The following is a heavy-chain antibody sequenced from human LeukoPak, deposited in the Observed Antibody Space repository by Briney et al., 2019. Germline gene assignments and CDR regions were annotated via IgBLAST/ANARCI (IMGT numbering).Heavy chain of an antibody. J-gene: IGHJ4*02. Sequence: PGRSLRLSCAASGFTFSSYAMHWVRQAPGKGLEWVAVISYDGSNKYYADSVKGRFTISRDNSKTTLFLQMNSLRAEDTAVYYCARDSEGPAVVGATYFDYWGQGTLVTVSS. D-gene: IGHD1-26*01. CDR1: GFTFSSYA. CDR3: ARDSEGPAVVGATYFDY. CDR2: ISYDGSNK. V-gene: IGHV3-30-3*01.